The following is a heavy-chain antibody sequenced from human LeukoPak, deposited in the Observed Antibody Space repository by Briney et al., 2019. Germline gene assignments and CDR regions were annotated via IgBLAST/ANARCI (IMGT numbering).Heavy chain of an antibody. CDR1: GFSFTNAW. Sequence: GGALRLSCAASGFSFTNAWMSWVRQAPGKGLEWVGRIKSKTDGETTDYATPVRGGFTISGDDSKNTVYLQMNSLKTEDTAVYYCTTWPAAHLKFDYWGQGTLVTVSS. J-gene: IGHJ4*02. CDR2: IKSKTDGETT. CDR3: TTWPAAHLKFDY. V-gene: IGHV3-15*01. D-gene: IGHD2-2*01.